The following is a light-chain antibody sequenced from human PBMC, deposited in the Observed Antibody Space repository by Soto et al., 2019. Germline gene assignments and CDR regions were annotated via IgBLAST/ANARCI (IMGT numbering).Light chain of an antibody. V-gene: IGKV3-15*01. CDR1: QSVSSN. CDR3: QQYNTWPPIT. Sequence: EIVMTQSPATLSVSPGERSTLSCRASQSVSSNLAWYQQEPGQAPRLXXYGASIRATGIPARFSGSVSWTEFTLTISSLQSEDFAVYYGQQYNTWPPITFGQGTRLEIK. CDR2: GAS. J-gene: IGKJ5*01.